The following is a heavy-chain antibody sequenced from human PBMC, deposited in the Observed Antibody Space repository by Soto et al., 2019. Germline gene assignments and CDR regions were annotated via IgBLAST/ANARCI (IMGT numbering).Heavy chain of an antibody. V-gene: IGHV4-31*03. Sequence: QVQLQESGPGLVKPSQTLSLTCTVSGGSISSGGYYWSWIRQHPGKGLEWIGYIYYSGSTYYNPSLKSRVTISVDTSKNQFSLKLSSVTAADTAVYYCARAKVVTAIRGAHAFDIWGQGTMVTVSS. CDR2: IYYSGST. J-gene: IGHJ3*02. CDR3: ARAKVVTAIRGAHAFDI. CDR1: GGSISSGGYY. D-gene: IGHD2-21*02.